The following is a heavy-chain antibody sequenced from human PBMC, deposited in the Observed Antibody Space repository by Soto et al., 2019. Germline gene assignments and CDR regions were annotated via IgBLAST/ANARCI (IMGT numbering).Heavy chain of an antibody. J-gene: IGHJ6*03. D-gene: IGHD5-12*01. CDR2: IRSKAYGGTT. CDR1: GFTFGDYA. CDR3: TRDAISYSGYDCPPACYYYYYMDV. Sequence: GGSLRLSCTASGFTFGDYAMSWFRQAPGKGLEWVGFIRSKAYGGTTEYAASVKGRFTISRDDSKSIAYLQMNSLKTEDTAVYYCTRDAISYSGYDCPPACYYYYYMDVWGKGTTVTVSS. V-gene: IGHV3-49*03.